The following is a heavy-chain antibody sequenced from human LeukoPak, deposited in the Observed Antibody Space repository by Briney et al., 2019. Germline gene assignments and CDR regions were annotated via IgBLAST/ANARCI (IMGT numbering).Heavy chain of an antibody. CDR3: ARRSSGTVTTGRDAFDI. J-gene: IGHJ3*02. V-gene: IGHV5-51*01. D-gene: IGHD4-17*01. Sequence: GESLKISCKGSGYSFTSYWIGWVRQMPGKGLEWMGIIYPGDSDTRYSPSFQGQVTISADKSISTAYLQWSSLKASDTAMYYCARRSSGTVTTGRDAFDIWGQGTMVTVSS. CDR2: IYPGDSDT. CDR1: GYSFTSYW.